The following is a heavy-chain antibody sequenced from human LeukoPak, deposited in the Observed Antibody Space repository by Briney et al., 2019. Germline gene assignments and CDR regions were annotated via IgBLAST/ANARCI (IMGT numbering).Heavy chain of an antibody. V-gene: IGHV5-51*01. J-gene: IGHJ5*02. Sequence: GESLKISCKGSGYSFTNSCIGWVRQLPGKGLEWMGIIYPGDSDTRYSPSFQGQVTISADKSISTAYLQWGSLKASDTAIYYCARLAAITTWFDPWGQGTLVTVSS. CDR2: IYPGDSDT. CDR1: GYSFTNSC. D-gene: IGHD5-12*01. CDR3: ARLAAITTWFDP.